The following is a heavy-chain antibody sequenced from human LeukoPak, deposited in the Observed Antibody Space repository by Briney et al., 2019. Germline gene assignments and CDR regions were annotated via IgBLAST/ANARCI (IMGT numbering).Heavy chain of an antibody. CDR1: GYSISSYS. Sequence: PSETLSLTCTVSGYSISSYSWSWIRQPAGKGLEWIGRFYSSGSTNYNPSLKSRVTMSVDTSKNQASLRLSSVTAADTAVYYCARMELRYCSSTGCLAHNWFDPWGQGTLVTVSS. D-gene: IGHD2-2*01. J-gene: IGHJ5*02. CDR2: FYSSGST. V-gene: IGHV4-4*07. CDR3: ARMELRYCSSTGCLAHNWFDP.